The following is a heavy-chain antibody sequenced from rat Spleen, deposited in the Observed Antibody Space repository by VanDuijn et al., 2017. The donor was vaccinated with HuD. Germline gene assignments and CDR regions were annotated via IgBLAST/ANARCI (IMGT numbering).Heavy chain of an antibody. CDR3: ARQDYPGMDA. J-gene: IGHJ3*01. D-gene: IGHD1-4*01. CDR1: GFTFSNYY. V-gene: IGHV5-7*01. CDR2: ISYDGSST. Sequence: EVQLVESGGGLVQPGRSMKLSCAASGFTFSNYYIAWVRQAPKKGLEWVATISYDGSSTYYRDSVKGRFTISRDNAKSTLYLQMDSLRSEDTATYYCARQDYPGMDAWGQGTLVTVSS.